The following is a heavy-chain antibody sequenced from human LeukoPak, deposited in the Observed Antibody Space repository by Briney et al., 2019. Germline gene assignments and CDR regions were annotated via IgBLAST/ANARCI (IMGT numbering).Heavy chain of an antibody. V-gene: IGHV4-39*07. CDR3: AREGSGYYFADY. Sequence: SETLSLTCTVSGGSISSSSYYWGWIRQPPGNGLEWIASIYYSGSTYYNPSLKSRVTISVDTSKNQFSLKLSSVTAADTAVYYCAREGSGYYFADYWGQGTLVTVSS. CDR2: IYYSGST. CDR1: GGSISSSSYY. J-gene: IGHJ4*02. D-gene: IGHD3-22*01.